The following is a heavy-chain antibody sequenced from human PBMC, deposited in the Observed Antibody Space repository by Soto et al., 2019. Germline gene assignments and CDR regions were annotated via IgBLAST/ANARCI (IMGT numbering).Heavy chain of an antibody. D-gene: IGHD6-19*01. V-gene: IGHV3-21*01. J-gene: IGHJ3*02. CDR1: GFTFSSYS. CDR3: ARVQEPYSSGWPDAFDI. Sequence: GGSLRLSCAASGFTFSSYSMNWVRQAPGKGLEWVSSISSSSSYIYYADSVKGRFTISRDNAKNSLYLQMNSLRAEDTAVYYCARVQEPYSSGWPDAFDIWGQGTMVTVSS. CDR2: ISSSSSYI.